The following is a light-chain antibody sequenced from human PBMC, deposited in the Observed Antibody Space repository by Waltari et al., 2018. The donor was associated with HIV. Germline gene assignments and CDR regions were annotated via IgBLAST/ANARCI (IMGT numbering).Light chain of an antibody. Sequence: QSVLTQPPSVSAAPGQKVTISCSGSSPNIGNNYVSWYQQFPGAAPKLLIYENNKPPSGIPDRFSGSKSGTSATRGVTGLQTGDEADYYCGTWDGSLGSGVFGGGTKLTVL. CDR1: SPNIGNNY. CDR2: ENN. CDR3: GTWDGSLGSGV. V-gene: IGLV1-51*01. J-gene: IGLJ2*01.